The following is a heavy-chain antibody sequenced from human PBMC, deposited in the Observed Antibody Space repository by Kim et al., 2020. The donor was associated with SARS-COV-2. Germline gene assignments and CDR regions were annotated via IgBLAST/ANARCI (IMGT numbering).Heavy chain of an antibody. D-gene: IGHD1-26*01. CDR2: ISSSSSYI. Sequence: GGSLRLSCAASGFTFSSYSMNWVRQAPGKGLEWVSSISSSSSYIYYADSVKGRFTISRDNAKNSLYLQMNSLRAEDTAVYYCARVGIVGAIHYFDYWGQGTLVTVSS. V-gene: IGHV3-21*01. CDR3: ARVGIVGAIHYFDY. CDR1: GFTFSSYS. J-gene: IGHJ4*02.